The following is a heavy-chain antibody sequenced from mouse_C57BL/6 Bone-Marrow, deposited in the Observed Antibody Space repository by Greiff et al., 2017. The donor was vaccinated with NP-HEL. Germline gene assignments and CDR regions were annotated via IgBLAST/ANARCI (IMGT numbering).Heavy chain of an antibody. V-gene: IGHV1-22*01. Sequence: EVQLQQSGPELVKPGASVKMSCKASGYTFTDYNMHWVKQSHGKSLEWIGYINPNNGGTSYNQKFKGKATLTVDKSSSTAYMELRSLTSEDSAVYYCARRLRRRTWFAYWGQGTLVTVSA. CDR2: INPNNGGT. CDR3: ARRLRRRTWFAY. J-gene: IGHJ3*01. CDR1: GYTFTDYN. D-gene: IGHD2-4*01.